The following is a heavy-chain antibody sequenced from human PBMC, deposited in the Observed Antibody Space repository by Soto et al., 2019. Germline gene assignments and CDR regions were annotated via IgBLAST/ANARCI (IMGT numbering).Heavy chain of an antibody. Sequence: PSETLSLTCTVSGGSISSSSYYWGWIRQPPGKGLEWIGYIYSSGSPHHNPSLRSRVIISEDRSKNQIYLKLNSVTAADTAVYNCAREYYYDSSGIGFDPWGPGTLVTVPQ. CDR1: GGSISSSSYY. CDR2: IYSSGSP. J-gene: IGHJ5*02. CDR3: AREYYYDSSGIGFDP. D-gene: IGHD3-22*01. V-gene: IGHV4-61*05.